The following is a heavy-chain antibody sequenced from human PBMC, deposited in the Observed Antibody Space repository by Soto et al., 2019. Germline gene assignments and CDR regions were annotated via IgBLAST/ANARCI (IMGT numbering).Heavy chain of an antibody. J-gene: IGHJ4*02. CDR1: GYTFTSYV. CDR2: MNPNRGNT. CDR3: ARARGLHLGELSLFVY. V-gene: IGHV1-8*01. D-gene: IGHD3-16*02. Sequence: ASVKVSCRAYGYTFTSYVITCVGKATGQGLEWMGWMNPNRGNTGNAQKFKGRVTMTRNTSISTAYMELSSLRSEDTAVYYCARARGLHLGELSLFVYWGQGTLVTVSS.